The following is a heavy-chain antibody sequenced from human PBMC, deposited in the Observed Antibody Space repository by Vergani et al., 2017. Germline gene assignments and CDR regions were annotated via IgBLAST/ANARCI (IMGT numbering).Heavy chain of an antibody. D-gene: IGHD4-17*01. V-gene: IGHV1-46*03. J-gene: IGHJ5*02. CDR2: INPSGGST. CDR1: GYTFTSYY. CDR3: ARARTDYGDPMERMFDP. Sequence: QVQLVQSGAEVKKPGASVKVSCKASGYTFTSYYMHWVRQAPGQGLEWMGIINPSGGSTSYAQKFQGRVTMTRDTSTSTVYMELSSLRSEDTAVYYCARARTDYGDPMERMFDPWGQGTLVTVSS.